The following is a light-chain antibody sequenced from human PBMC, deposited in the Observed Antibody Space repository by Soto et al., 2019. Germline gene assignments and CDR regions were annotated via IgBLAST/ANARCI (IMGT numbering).Light chain of an antibody. J-gene: IGKJ5*01. CDR3: QQYDSLPIT. V-gene: IGKV1-33*01. CDR2: DTS. CDR1: QDIRSF. Sequence: VQMSLSPASLSAYVGDRVIITCQASQDIRSFVSWYQQKPGKAPKLLMYDTSSLETGVPPRFSGSGSGTDYRLTISSLQPEDFATYYCQQYDSLPITFGHGTRLEI.